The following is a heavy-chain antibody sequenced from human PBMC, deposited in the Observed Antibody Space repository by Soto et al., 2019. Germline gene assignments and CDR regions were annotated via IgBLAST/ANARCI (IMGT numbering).Heavy chain of an antibody. D-gene: IGHD3-22*01. J-gene: IGHJ4*02. CDR1: GYNYDTYW. CDR2: IFPRDSDT. CDR3: ARSYYDSSGYYYDMDY. Sequence: GESLKISFKGSGYNYDTYWIAWVRQMPGKGLEWMGIIFPRDSDTRYRPSFQGQVTISADRSTTTAYLQWYSLKASDTAMYYCARSYYDSSGYYYDMDYWGQGTLVTVSS. V-gene: IGHV5-51*01.